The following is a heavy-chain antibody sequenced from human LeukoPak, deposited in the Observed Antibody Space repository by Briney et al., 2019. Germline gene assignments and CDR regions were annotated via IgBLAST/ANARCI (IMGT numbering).Heavy chain of an antibody. Sequence: GASVKVSCKVSGYTLTELSMHWVRQAPGKGLEWRGGFDPEDGETIYAQKFQGRVTMTEDTSTDTAYMELSSLRSEDTAVYYCATAPWVVTTKNGNWFDPWGQGTLVTVSS. J-gene: IGHJ5*02. V-gene: IGHV1-24*01. CDR1: GYTLTELS. CDR3: ATAPWVVTTKNGNWFDP. D-gene: IGHD2-21*02. CDR2: FDPEDGET.